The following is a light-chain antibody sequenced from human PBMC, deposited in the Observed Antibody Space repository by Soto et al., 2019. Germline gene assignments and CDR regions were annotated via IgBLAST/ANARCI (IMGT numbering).Light chain of an antibody. CDR1: QSVSSY. Sequence: EVVLTRSPGTLSLSPGERATLSCRASQSVSSYLAWYQQTPGQAPRLLIYDASNRASGIPARFSGSGSGTDFTLTISSLEPEDFAVYYCQQRSNWPRTFGQGTKVDIK. CDR2: DAS. V-gene: IGKV3-11*01. CDR3: QQRSNWPRT. J-gene: IGKJ1*01.